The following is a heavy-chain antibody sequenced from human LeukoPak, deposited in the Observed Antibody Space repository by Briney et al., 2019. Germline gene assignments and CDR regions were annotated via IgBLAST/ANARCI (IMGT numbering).Heavy chain of an antibody. V-gene: IGHV3-23*01. CDR2: ISGSGGST. D-gene: IGHD3-10*01. J-gene: IGHJ6*03. Sequence: GGSLRLSCAASGFTFNNFAMSWVRQAPGKGLEWVSAISGSGGSTYYADSVKGRFTISRDNSKNTLYLQMNSLKGDDTAVYYCAKDSAFYYIDVWGKGTTVIISS. CDR3: AKDSAFYYIDV. CDR1: GFTFNNFA.